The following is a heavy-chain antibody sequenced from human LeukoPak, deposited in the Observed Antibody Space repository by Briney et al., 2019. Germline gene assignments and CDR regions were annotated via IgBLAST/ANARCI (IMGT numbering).Heavy chain of an antibody. J-gene: IGHJ4*02. CDR1: GGSFSGYY. V-gene: IGHV4-34*01. Sequence: SETLSLTCGVYGGSFSGYYWSWIRQSPGKGLEWIGEINQSGSTNCKASLKSRITMSVDTSRNEFSLRLNSVTAADTATYFCARGIIGKSSGSYFNVWGQGTLVIVSS. CDR3: ARGIIGKSSGSYFNV. CDR2: INQSGST. D-gene: IGHD3-10*01.